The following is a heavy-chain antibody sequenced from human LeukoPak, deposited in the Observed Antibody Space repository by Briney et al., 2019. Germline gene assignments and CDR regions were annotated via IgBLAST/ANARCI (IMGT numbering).Heavy chain of an antibody. CDR1: GFTFSSYG. Sequence: GRSLRLSCAVSGFTFSSYGMHWVRQAPGKGLDWVAVISYDGSNQYYADSVKGRFTISRDNSKNTLYLQMNSLRAEDTAVYYCAKDRNFGFLDYWGQGTLVIVSS. CDR2: ISYDGSNQ. V-gene: IGHV3-30*18. CDR3: AKDRNFGFLDY. J-gene: IGHJ4*02. D-gene: IGHD3-16*01.